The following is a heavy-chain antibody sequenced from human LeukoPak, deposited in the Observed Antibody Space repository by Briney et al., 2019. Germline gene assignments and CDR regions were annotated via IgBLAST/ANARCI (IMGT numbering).Heavy chain of an antibody. CDR2: ISYSGST. V-gene: IGHV4-59*08. CDR1: GGSISNYY. Sequence: SETLSLTCTVSGGSISNYYWSWIRQPPGKGLEWIGYISYSGSTISNPSLKSRVTISVGTSKNQFSLKLSSVTAADTAVYYCARHSSVRSPFDYWGQGTLVTVSS. D-gene: IGHD5/OR15-5a*01. J-gene: IGHJ4*02. CDR3: ARHSSVRSPFDY.